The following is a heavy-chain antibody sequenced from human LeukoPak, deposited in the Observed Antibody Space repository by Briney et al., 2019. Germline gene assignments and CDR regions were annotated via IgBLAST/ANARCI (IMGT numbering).Heavy chain of an antibody. Sequence: GGSLRLSCAASGFTFSSYAMSWVRQALGKGLEWVSAISGSGGSTYYADSVKGRFTISRDNSKNTLYLQMNSLRAEDTAVYYCAKGLYPDSSGYYYLYYFDYWGQGTLVTVSS. D-gene: IGHD3-22*01. CDR1: GFTFSSYA. J-gene: IGHJ4*02. CDR3: AKGLYPDSSGYYYLYYFDY. V-gene: IGHV3-23*01. CDR2: ISGSGGST.